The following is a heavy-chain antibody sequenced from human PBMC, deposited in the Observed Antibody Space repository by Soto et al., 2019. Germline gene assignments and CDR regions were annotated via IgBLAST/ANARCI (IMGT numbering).Heavy chain of an antibody. CDR3: TTGYYYDSSGYYYPGY. V-gene: IGHV3-15*01. CDR1: GFTFSNAW. CDR2: IKSKTDGGTT. J-gene: IGHJ4*02. D-gene: IGHD3-22*01. Sequence: PGGSLRLSCAASGFTFSNAWMSWVRQAPGKGLEWVGRIKSKTDGGTTDYAAPVKGRFTISRDDSKNTLYLQMNSLKTEDTAVYYCTTGYYYDSSGYYYPGYWGQGTLVTAPQ.